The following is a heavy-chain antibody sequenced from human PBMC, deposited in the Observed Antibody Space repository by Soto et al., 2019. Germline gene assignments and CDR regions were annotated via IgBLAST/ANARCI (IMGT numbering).Heavy chain of an antibody. D-gene: IGHD2-15*01. V-gene: IGHV4-34*01. Sequence: SETLSLTCAVYGGSFSGYYWSWIRQPPGKGLEWIGEINHSGSTNYNPSLKSRVTISVDTSKNQFSLKLSSVTAADTAVYYCARGVNCSGGSCRFDYWGQGTLVTVSS. CDR1: GGSFSGYY. CDR3: ARGVNCSGGSCRFDY. J-gene: IGHJ4*02. CDR2: INHSGST.